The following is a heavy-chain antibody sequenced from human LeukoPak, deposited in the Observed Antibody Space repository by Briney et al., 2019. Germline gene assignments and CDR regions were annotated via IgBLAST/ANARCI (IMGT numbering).Heavy chain of an antibody. J-gene: IGHJ5*02. CDR3: ARVGCSSTSCPFDP. CDR2: VYYSGTT. V-gene: IGHV4-59*08. Sequence: PSETLSLTCTVSGGSISSYYWSWIRQPPGKGLEWIGYVYYSGTTNYNPSLKSRVTISVDTSRNHFSLWLNSVTAADTAVYYCARVGCSSTSCPFDPWGQGTLVTVSS. CDR1: GGSISSYY. D-gene: IGHD2-2*01.